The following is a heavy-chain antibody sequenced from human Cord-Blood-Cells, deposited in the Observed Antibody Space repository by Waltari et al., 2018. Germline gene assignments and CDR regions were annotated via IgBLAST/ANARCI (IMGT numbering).Heavy chain of an antibody. J-gene: IGHJ4*02. CDR3: ITTYCSGGSCYFDY. CDR2: IIPIVGTA. CDR1: GGTFSSYA. Sequence: QVQLVQSGAEVKKPGFSVKVSCQASGGTFSSYAISWVRQAPGQGLEWMGGIIPIVGTANYAQKFQGRVTITADESTSTAYMELSSLRSEDTAVYYCITTYCSGGSCYFDYWGQGTLVTVSS. V-gene: IGHV1-69*01. D-gene: IGHD2-15*01.